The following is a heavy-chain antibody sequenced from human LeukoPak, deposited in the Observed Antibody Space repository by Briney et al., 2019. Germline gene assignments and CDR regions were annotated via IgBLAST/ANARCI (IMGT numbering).Heavy chain of an antibody. CDR1: GFTFSSYA. Sequence: GGSLRLSCAASGFTFSSYAMSWVRQAPGKGLEWVSVIYSGGSTYYADSVKGRFTISRDNSRNTLYLQMNSLRAEDTAVYYCATGTYGDYLDYWGQGTLVTVSS. CDR2: IYSGGST. J-gene: IGHJ4*02. D-gene: IGHD4-17*01. CDR3: ATGTYGDYLDY. V-gene: IGHV3-66*02.